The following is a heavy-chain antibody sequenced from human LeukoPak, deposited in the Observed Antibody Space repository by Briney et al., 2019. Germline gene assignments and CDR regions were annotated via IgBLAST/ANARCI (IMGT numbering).Heavy chain of an antibody. CDR1: GYXFTSYG. Sequence: EASVKVSCRASGYXFTSYGINWVRQAPGQGLEWVGWISAYNGDTNYAQNLQGRVTMTTDTSTSTAYMKLRSLRSDDTAVYYCARDSRETYYYDRSGYYHGYWGQGTLVTVSS. V-gene: IGHV1-18*01. J-gene: IGHJ4*02. D-gene: IGHD3-22*01. CDR2: ISAYNGDT. CDR3: ARDSRETYYYDRSGYYHGY.